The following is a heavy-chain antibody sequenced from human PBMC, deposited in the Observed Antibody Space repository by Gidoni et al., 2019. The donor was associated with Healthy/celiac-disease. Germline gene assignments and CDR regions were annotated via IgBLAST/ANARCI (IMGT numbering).Heavy chain of an antibody. Sequence: QVQLVQSGAEGKKPGAAEQVSWQASGYTFTGYDMHWVRQAPGQGLEWMGIINPRGGSTSYAQKFQGRVTITRDTSTSTVYMELSSLRSEDTAVYYCARYLPDSSSWPAYWGQGTLVTVSS. CDR2: INPRGGST. V-gene: IGHV1-46*01. J-gene: IGHJ4*02. CDR1: GYTFTGYD. D-gene: IGHD6-13*01. CDR3: ARYLPDSSSWPAY.